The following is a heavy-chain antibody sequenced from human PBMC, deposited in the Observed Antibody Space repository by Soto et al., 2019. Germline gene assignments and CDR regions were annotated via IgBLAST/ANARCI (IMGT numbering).Heavy chain of an antibody. J-gene: IGHJ5*02. CDR3: ATLSDWHNSFDD. V-gene: IGHV1-69*13. D-gene: IGHD2-21*01. CDR1: GGTFSSYA. Sequence: SVKVSCKASGGTFSSYAISWVRQAPGRGLEWMGGIIPIFGTANYAQKFQGRVTITADESTSTAYMELSSLRSEDTAVYYCATLSDWHNSFDDRGQGTLLTVS. CDR2: IIPIFGTA.